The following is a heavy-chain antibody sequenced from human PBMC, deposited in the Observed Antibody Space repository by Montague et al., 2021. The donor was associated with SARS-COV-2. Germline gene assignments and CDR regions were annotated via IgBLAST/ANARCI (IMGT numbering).Heavy chain of an antibody. D-gene: IGHD3-3*01. CDR1: DGSFSGYY. Sequence: SETLSLTCAVCDGSFSGYYWSWIRQPPGKGLEWIGEINHSGSTNYNPSLKSRVTISVDTSKNQFSLKLNSVSAADTAVYYCARGQVTIFGVLIMLPAAGAFDIWGQGTMVTVSS. J-gene: IGHJ3*02. V-gene: IGHV4-34*01. CDR3: ARGQVTIFGVLIMLPAAGAFDI. CDR2: INHSGST.